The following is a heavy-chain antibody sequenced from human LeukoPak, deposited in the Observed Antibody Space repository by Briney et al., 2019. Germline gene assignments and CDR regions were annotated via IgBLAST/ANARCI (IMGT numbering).Heavy chain of an antibody. V-gene: IGHV3-23*01. Sequence: GGSLRLSCAASGFTFSSYAMSWVRQAPGKGLEWVSAISGSGGSTYYADSVKGRFTISRDNSKNTLYPQMNSLRAEDTAVYYCAKSLEHLITYFWSGSNYGMDVWGQGTTVTVSS. CDR1: GFTFSSYA. CDR2: ISGSGGST. J-gene: IGHJ6*02. D-gene: IGHD3-3*01. CDR3: AKSLEHLITYFWSGSNYGMDV.